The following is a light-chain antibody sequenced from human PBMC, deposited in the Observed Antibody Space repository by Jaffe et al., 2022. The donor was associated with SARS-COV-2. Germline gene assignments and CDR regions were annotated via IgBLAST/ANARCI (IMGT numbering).Light chain of an antibody. CDR2: GAS. CDR1: QSVSSN. V-gene: IGKV3-15*01. Sequence: DIVMTQSPATLSVSPGERATLSCRASQSVSSNLAWYQQKPGQAPRLLIYGASTRATGIPARFSGSGSETEFTLTISSLQSEDFAVYYCQQYNEWPPWTFGQGTKVEIK. J-gene: IGKJ1*01. CDR3: QQYNEWPPWT.